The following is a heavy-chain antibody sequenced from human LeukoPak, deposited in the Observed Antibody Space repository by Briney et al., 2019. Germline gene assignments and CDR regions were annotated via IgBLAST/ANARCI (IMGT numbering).Heavy chain of an antibody. J-gene: IGHJ3*01. D-gene: IGHD4-17*01. CDR2: ISDYGSNR. Sequence: PGGSLRLSCAASEFIFSDYAMDWVRQAPGKGLEWVAIISDYGSNRYYADSVRGRLTISRDNSENTLYLQMNNLRAEDTAVYYCARTHDYGDSRDAFDVWGQGTMVTVSS. CDR1: EFIFSDYA. CDR3: ARTHDYGDSRDAFDV. V-gene: IGHV3-30*04.